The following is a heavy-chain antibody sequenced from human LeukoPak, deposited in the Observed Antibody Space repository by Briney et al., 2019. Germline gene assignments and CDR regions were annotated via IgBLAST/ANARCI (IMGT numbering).Heavy chain of an antibody. V-gene: IGHV3-74*01. D-gene: IGHD1-14*01. CDR1: GFPFNSFW. J-gene: IGHJ4*02. CDR3: ARGGVNPVDH. CDR2: MNEYSTTI. Sequence: QSGGSLRLSCAASGFPFNSFWMHWVRQAPGKGLVWVSDMNEYSTTIRYADSVKGRFPISRDNAKSILYLQMNNLRAEDTAMYFCARGGVNPVDHWGQGTLVTVSS.